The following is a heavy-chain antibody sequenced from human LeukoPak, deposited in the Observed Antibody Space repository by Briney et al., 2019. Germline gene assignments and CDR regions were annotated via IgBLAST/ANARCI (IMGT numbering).Heavy chain of an antibody. CDR1: GYTFTIYD. D-gene: IGHD3-22*01. CDR3: AAEPYYYDSSGYLMDV. CDR2: MNPNSGNT. Sequence: VASVKVSCKASGYTFTIYDINWVRQATGQGLEWMGWMNPNSGNTGYAQKFQGRVTMTRNTSISTAYMELSSLRSEDTAVYYCAAEPYYYDSSGYLMDVWGQGTTVTVSS. J-gene: IGHJ6*02. V-gene: IGHV1-8*01.